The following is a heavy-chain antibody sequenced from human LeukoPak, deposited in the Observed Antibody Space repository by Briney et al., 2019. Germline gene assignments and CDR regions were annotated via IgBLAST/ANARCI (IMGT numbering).Heavy chain of an antibody. CDR2: INHSGST. CDR1: GGSFSGHY. Sequence: PSETLSLTCAVYGGSFSGHYWSWIRQPPGKGLEWIGEINHSGSTNYNPSLKSRVTISVDTSKNQFSLKLSSVTAADTAVYYCARGRGRGNYFDHWGQGTLVTVSS. CDR3: ARGRGRGNYFDH. V-gene: IGHV4-34*01. J-gene: IGHJ4*02.